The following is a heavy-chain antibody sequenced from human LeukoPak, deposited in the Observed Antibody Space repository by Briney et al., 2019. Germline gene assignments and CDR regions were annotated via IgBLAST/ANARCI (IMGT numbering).Heavy chain of an antibody. Sequence: GGSLRLSCAASGFTFSTYWMSWVRQAPGKGLEWVANINQDGSEKYSVDSVKGRFTISRDNAKSSLYLQMDSLRVDDTAVYYCARDRALYDSRRGYYYTEDDYWGQGTLVTVSS. J-gene: IGHJ4*02. CDR1: GFTFSTYW. CDR2: INQDGSEK. CDR3: ARDRALYDSRRGYYYTEDDY. D-gene: IGHD3-22*01. V-gene: IGHV3-7*01.